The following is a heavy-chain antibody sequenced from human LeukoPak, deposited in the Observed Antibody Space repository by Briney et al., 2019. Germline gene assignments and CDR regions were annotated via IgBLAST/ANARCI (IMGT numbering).Heavy chain of an antibody. J-gene: IGHJ4*02. CDR1: GGTFSSYA. CDR3: ARDTGYSYGHDHDY. CDR2: IIPILGIA. D-gene: IGHD5-18*01. V-gene: IGHV1-69*04. Sequence: GASVKVSCKASGGTFSSYAISWVRQAPGQGLEWMGRIIPILGIANYAQKFQGRVTITADKSTGTAYMELSSLRSEDTAVYYCARDTGYSYGHDHDYWGQGTLVTVSS.